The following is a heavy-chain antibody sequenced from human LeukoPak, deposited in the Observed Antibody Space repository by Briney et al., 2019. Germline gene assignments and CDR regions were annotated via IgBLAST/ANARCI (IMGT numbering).Heavy chain of an antibody. D-gene: IGHD6-13*01. CDR3: ARDSAGNDY. CDR2: ISTSSSTI. V-gene: IGHV3-48*04. Sequence: GGSLRLACAVSGFTFSDYTMTWVRQAPGKGLEWVSYISTSSSTIYYADSVKGRFTISRDNAKNSLYLQMNSLRAEDTAMYYCARDSAGNDYWGQGTLVTVSS. CDR1: GFTFSDYT. J-gene: IGHJ4*02.